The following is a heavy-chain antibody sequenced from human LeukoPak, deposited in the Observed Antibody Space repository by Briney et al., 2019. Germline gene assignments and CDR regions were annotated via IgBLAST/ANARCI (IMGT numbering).Heavy chain of an antibody. CDR1: GYTFTSYA. V-gene: IGHV1-3*01. D-gene: IGHD3-16*01. Sequence: ASVKVSCKASGYTFTSYAMHWVRQAPGQRIERMGWINAGNGNTKYSQKFQGRVTITRDTSASTAYIELSSLRSEDTAVYYCAALRGVRWDYWGQGTLVTVSS. CDR2: INAGNGNT. CDR3: AALRGVRWDY. J-gene: IGHJ4*02.